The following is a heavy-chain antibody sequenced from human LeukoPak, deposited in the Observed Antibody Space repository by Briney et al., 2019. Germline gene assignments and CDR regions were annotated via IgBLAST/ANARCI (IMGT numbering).Heavy chain of an antibody. CDR2: IYYSGST. V-gene: IGHV4-39*07. CDR1: GGSISSSSYY. CDR3: ASGRSYYDFWSGPPPWYFDY. J-gene: IGHJ4*02. D-gene: IGHD3-3*01. Sequence: PSETLSLTCTVSGGSISSSSYYWGWIRQPPGKGLEWIGSIYYSGSTYYNPSLKSRVTISVDTSKNQFSLKLSSVTAADTAVYYCASGRSYYDFWSGPPPWYFDYWGQGTLVTVSS.